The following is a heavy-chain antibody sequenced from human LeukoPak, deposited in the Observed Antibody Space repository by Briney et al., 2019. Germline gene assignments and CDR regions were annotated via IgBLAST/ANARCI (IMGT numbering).Heavy chain of an antibody. J-gene: IGHJ3*02. CDR3: AKGAPTYYYDSSGYYGAFDI. V-gene: IGHV3-33*06. Sequence: GGSLRLSCAASGFTFSSYGMHWVRQAPGRGLEWVAVIWYDGSNKYYADSVKGRFTTSRDNSKNTLYLQMNSLRAEDTAVYYCAKGAPTYYYDSSGYYGAFDIWGQGTMVTVSS. D-gene: IGHD3-22*01. CDR2: IWYDGSNK. CDR1: GFTFSSYG.